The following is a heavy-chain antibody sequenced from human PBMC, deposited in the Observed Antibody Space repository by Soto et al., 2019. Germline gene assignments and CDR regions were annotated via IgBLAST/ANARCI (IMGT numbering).Heavy chain of an antibody. J-gene: IGHJ6*02. CDR2: INPSGGST. CDR1: GYTFTSYY. V-gene: IGHV1-46*01. Sequence: ASVKVSCKASGYTFTSYYMHWVRQSPGQGLEWMGIINPSGGSTSYAQKFQGRVTMTRDTSTSTGYMELRSLRSDDTAVYYCANRGNPLMDVWGQGTTVTVSS. CDR3: ANRGNPLMDV.